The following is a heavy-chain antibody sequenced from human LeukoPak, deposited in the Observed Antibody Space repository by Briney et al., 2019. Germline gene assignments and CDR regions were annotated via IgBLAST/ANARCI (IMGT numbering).Heavy chain of an antibody. CDR1: GYSFSNYW. J-gene: IGHJ4*02. D-gene: IGHD6-19*01. CDR2: IYPGDSDT. CDR3: ARLPYSSGWYGDY. V-gene: IGHV5-51*01. Sequence: GESLKISCKGSGYSFSNYWIGWVRQMPGKGLEWMGIIYPGDSDTRYSPSFQGQVTISADKSISTAYLQWSSLKASDTAMYYCARLPYSSGWYGDYWGQGTLVTVSS.